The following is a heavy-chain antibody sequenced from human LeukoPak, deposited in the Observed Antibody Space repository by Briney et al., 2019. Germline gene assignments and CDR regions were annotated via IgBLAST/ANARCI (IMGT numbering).Heavy chain of an antibody. D-gene: IGHD3-9*01. V-gene: IGHV1-18*01. J-gene: IGHJ6*02. CDR2: ISGYNGDT. CDR1: GYTFTSYD. Sequence: ASVKVSCKASGYTFTSYDINWVRQATGQGLEWMGWISGYNGDTNYAQELQGRVTMTTDTSTSIAYMELRSLRSDDTAVYYCARETRRRYFESYYGMDVWGQGTTVTVSS. CDR3: ARETRRRYFESYYGMDV.